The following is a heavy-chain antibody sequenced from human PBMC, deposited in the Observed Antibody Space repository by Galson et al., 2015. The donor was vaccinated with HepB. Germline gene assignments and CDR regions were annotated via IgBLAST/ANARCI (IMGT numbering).Heavy chain of an antibody. Sequence: SLRLSCAASGFTFSSYAMSWVRQAPGKGLEWVSAISGSGGSTYYADSVKGRFTISRDNSKNTLYLQMNSLRAEDTAVYYCAKEQYYGSGPRGYYYGMDVWGQGTTVTVSS. CDR2: ISGSGGST. V-gene: IGHV3-23*01. CDR3: AKEQYYGSGPRGYYYGMDV. J-gene: IGHJ6*02. D-gene: IGHD3-10*01. CDR1: GFTFSSYA.